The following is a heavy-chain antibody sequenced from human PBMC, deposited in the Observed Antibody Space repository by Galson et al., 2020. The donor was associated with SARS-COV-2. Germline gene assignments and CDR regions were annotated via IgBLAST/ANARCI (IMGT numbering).Heavy chain of an antibody. CDR1: GYTFTTYW. V-gene: IGHV5-51*01. D-gene: IGHD2-15*01. CDR3: ARTLGYCSPLNCDKCNILAGKYYYQGLDI. J-gene: IGHJ6*02. CDR2: IYPGDSDT. Sequence: GESLKISCKASGYTFTTYWIGWVRQMPGKGLEWIGIIYPGDSDTRYSPSFQGQVTISVDKSISTAYLQWSSLKASDTAIYYCARTLGYCSPLNCDKCNILAGKYYYQGLDIWGQGTTVTVSS.